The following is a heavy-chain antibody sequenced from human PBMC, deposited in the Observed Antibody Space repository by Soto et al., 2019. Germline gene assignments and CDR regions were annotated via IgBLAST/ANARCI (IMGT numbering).Heavy chain of an antibody. J-gene: IGHJ3*02. V-gene: IGHV1-2*04. CDR3: ARQYYYDSSVYPTPYAFDI. CDR1: GYTFTGSY. CDR2: INPNSGGT. D-gene: IGHD3-22*01. Sequence: ASVKVSCKASGYTFTGSYMHWVRQAPGQGLEWMGWINPNSGGTNYAQKFQGWVTMTRDTSISTAYMELSRLRSDDTAVYYCARQYYYDSSVYPTPYAFDIWGQGTMVTVSS.